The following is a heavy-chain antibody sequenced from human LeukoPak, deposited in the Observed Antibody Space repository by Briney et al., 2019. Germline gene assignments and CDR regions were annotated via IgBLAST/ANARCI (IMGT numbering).Heavy chain of an antibody. J-gene: IGHJ6*02. Sequence: ASVKVSCKASGYTFTSYDINWVRQATGQGLEWMGWMNPNSGNTGYARKFQGRVTMTRNTSISTAYMELSSLRSEDTAVYYCARAPTLWSGYYYYYYGMDVWGQGTTVTVSS. CDR1: GYTFTSYD. D-gene: IGHD3-3*01. CDR3: ARAPTLWSGYYYYYYGMDV. CDR2: MNPNSGNT. V-gene: IGHV1-8*01.